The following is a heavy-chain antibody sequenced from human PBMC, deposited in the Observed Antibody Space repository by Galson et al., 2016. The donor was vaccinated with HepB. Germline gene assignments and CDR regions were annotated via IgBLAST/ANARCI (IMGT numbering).Heavy chain of an antibody. Sequence: SLRLSCAASGFTFSSYGMHWVRQAPGKGLERVADISYDGNNKYYADSVKGRFTISRDNSKNTLYLQMNSLGAEDTAVYYCAMYYDILAGYSNYDMYVWFQGTTVTVAS. CDR1: GFTFSSYG. J-gene: IGHJ6*02. D-gene: IGHD3-9*01. V-gene: IGHV3-30*03. CDR2: ISYDGNNK. CDR3: AMYYDILAGYSNYDMYV.